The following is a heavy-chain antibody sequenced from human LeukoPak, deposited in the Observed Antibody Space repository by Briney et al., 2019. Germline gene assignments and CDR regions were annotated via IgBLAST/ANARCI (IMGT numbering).Heavy chain of an antibody. CDR3: ARAIRARSWFDP. CDR1: RFTFRSYS. V-gene: IGHV3-48*01. J-gene: IGHJ5*02. Sequence: GGSLRLSPAPSRFTFRSYSMSWVREAPGKGLERGSYISISRSTTYYAASAKGRFPISRDNAKTTLYLHMNSLRAQDPPVFSCARAIRARSWFDPWGQGTLVTVSS. D-gene: IGHD6-6*01. CDR2: ISISRSTT.